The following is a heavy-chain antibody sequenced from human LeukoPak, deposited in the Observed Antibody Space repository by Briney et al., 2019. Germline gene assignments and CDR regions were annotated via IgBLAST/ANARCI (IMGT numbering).Heavy chain of an antibody. J-gene: IGHJ4*02. CDR2: INSDGSST. Sequence: GGSLRLSCAASGFTFSSYWMHWVRQAPGKGLVWVSHINSDGSSTSYADSVKGRFTISRDNAKNTLYLQMNSLRAEDTAVYYCARVWTYYDSSGCCYWGQGTLVTVSS. CDR1: GFTFSSYW. D-gene: IGHD3-22*01. V-gene: IGHV3-74*01. CDR3: ARVWTYYDSSGCCY.